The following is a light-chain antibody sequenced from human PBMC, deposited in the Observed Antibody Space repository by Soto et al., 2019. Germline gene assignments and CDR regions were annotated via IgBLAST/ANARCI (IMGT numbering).Light chain of an antibody. CDR3: QQYGSSPP. J-gene: IGKJ5*01. Sequence: EIVLTQSPGTLSLSPGERATLSCRASQSVCSSYLAWYQQKPGQAPRLLIYGASSRATGIQDRFSGSGSGTDFNLTISRLEPEDFAVYYWQQYGSSPPFGQGTRLDIK. V-gene: IGKV3-20*01. CDR2: GAS. CDR1: QSVCSSY.